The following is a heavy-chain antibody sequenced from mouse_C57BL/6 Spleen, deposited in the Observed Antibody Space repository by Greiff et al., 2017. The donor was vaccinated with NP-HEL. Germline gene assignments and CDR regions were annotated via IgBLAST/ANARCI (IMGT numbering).Heavy chain of an antibody. V-gene: IGHV14-3*01. CDR2: IDPANGNT. Sequence: MQLKQSVAELVRPGASVKLSCTASGFNIKNTYMHWVKQRPEQGLEWIGRIDPANGNTKYAPKFQGKATITADTSSNTAYLQLSSLTSEDTAIYYCANIPSLLRGYFDVWGTGTTVTVSS. CDR1: GFNIKNTY. J-gene: IGHJ1*03. D-gene: IGHD1-1*01. CDR3: ANIPSLLRGYFDV.